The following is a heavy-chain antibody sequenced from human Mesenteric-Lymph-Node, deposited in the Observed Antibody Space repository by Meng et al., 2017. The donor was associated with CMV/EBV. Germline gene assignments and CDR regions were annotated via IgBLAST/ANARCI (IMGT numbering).Heavy chain of an antibody. CDR1: GYTYNSW. CDR2: IYPRDSDT. J-gene: IGHJ4*02. V-gene: IGHV5-51*01. Sequence: GGSLRLSCKTSGYTYNSWVGWVRQMPGKGLEWMGIIYPRDSDTRYSPSFQGQVTISVDKSINTAYLQWSSLKASDTAMYYCARGDVVEVAAINKEVTHSYYFDYWGQGTLVTVSS. D-gene: IGHD2-2*01. CDR3: ARGDVVEVAAINKEVTHSYYFDY.